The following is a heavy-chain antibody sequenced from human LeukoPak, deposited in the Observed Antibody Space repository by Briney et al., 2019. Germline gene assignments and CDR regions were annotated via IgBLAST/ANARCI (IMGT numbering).Heavy chain of an antibody. CDR2: IYYSGST. J-gene: IGHJ4*02. D-gene: IGHD3-22*01. V-gene: IGHV4-30-4*01. CDR1: GGSISSGDYY. CDR3: ARSYDSSGQDY. Sequence: PSETLSLTCTVFGGSISSGDYYWSWIRQPPGKGLEWIGYIYYSGSTYYNPSLKSRVTISVDTSKNQFSLKLSSVTAADTAVYYCARSYDSSGQDYWGQGTLVTVSS.